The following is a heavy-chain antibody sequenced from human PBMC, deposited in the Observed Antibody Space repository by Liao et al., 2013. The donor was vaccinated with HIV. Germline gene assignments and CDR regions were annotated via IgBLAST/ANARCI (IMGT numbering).Heavy chain of an antibody. CDR2: VNHSGSA. CDR1: GESFSGYY. J-gene: IGHJ4*02. Sequence: QVHLQQWGAGLLKPSETLSLTCAVYGESFSGYYWSWIRQPPGKGLEWIGEVNHSGSANNSPSLKSRVTISVDTSKNQFSLKLKSVTAADTAAYYCARGSYGKSTPLDYWGRGTLVTVSS. V-gene: IGHV4-34*01. D-gene: IGHD2-15*01. CDR3: ARGSYGKSTPLDY.